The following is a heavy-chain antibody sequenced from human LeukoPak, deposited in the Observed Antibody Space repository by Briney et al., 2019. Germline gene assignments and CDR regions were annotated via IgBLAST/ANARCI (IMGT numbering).Heavy chain of an antibody. CDR2: ISWNSGSI. Sequence: QSGGSLRLSCAASGFTFDDYAMHWVRQAPGKGLEGVSGISWNSGSIGYADSVKGRFTISRDNAKNSLYLQMNSLRAEDTALYYCAKDGTRFGDFGWFHPWGQGTLVTVSS. CDR1: GFTFDDYA. J-gene: IGHJ5*02. D-gene: IGHD3-10*01. V-gene: IGHV3-9*01. CDR3: AKDGTRFGDFGWFHP.